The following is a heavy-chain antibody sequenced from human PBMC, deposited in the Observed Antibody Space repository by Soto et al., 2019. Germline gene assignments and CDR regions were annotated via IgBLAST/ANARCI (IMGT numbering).Heavy chain of an antibody. D-gene: IGHD2-21*01. CDR1: GFTVRTNS. CDR2: IHRDATT. Sequence: EVPLVESGGGLVQPGGSLRLSCAASGFTVRTNSMNWVRQAPGKGLEWVSVIHRDATTHTADSVKGRFTISRDTSKNTLFLQMNSLRVEDTALYFCSRDPFGGGDIFDVWGQGTMVIVSS. CDR3: SRDPFGGGDIFDV. V-gene: IGHV3-66*01. J-gene: IGHJ3*01.